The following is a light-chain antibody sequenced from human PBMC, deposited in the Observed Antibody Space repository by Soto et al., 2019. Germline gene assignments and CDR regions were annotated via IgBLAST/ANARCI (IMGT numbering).Light chain of an antibody. CDR1: QSVSNSY. Sequence: EIVLTQSPGTLSLSAGENATLSCRASQSVSNSYLAWYQQKPGQAPRLLIYGASSRATGIPDRFSGSGSGTDFTLTINRLEPEDFAMYYCQQYGRTPRTVGQGTKLEIK. J-gene: IGKJ2*01. CDR2: GAS. CDR3: QQYGRTPRT. V-gene: IGKV3-20*01.